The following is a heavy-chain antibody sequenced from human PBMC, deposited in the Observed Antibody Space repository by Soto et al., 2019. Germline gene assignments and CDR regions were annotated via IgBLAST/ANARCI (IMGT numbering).Heavy chain of an antibody. V-gene: IGHV5-51*01. CDR1: GYSFAGYW. J-gene: IGHJ3*01. D-gene: IGHD3-10*01. CDR3: ARLPGVRGVFDGFNV. Sequence: GESLKISCKGSGYSFAGYWIGWVRQMPGKGLDWMGVIYPGDSDTRYSPSFHGQVTISADKSISTAYLQWSSLKASDTAMYFCARLPGVRGVFDGFNVWGQGTMVTVS. CDR2: IYPGDSDT.